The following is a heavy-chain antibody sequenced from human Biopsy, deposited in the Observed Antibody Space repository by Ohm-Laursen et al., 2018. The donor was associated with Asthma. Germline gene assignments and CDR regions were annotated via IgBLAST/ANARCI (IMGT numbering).Heavy chain of an antibody. V-gene: IGHV1-69*01. CDR1: GGTFSSYA. J-gene: IGHJ6*02. Sequence: SSVKVSCKASGGTFSSYAISWVRQAPGQGLEWMGGIIPIFGTANYAQKFQGRVTITADESTSTAYMKLSSLRSEDTAVYYCARDPHNSYLASLRTKFNYYYYGMDVWGQGTTVTVSS. CDR2: IIPIFGTA. D-gene: IGHD1-7*01. CDR3: ARDPHNSYLASLRTKFNYYYYGMDV.